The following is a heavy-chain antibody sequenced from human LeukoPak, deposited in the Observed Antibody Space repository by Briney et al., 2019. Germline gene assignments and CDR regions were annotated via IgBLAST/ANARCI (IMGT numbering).Heavy chain of an antibody. Sequence: ASVKVSCKASGYTFTSYAMHWVRQAPGQRLEWMGWINAGNGNTKYSQKFQGRVTITRDTSASTAYMELSSLRSEDTAVYYCARDLAGGSWAYYYYGMDVWGQGTTVTVSS. CDR3: ARDLAGGSWAYYYYGMDV. D-gene: IGHD2-15*01. CDR1: GYTFTSYA. CDR2: INAGNGNT. J-gene: IGHJ6*02. V-gene: IGHV1-3*01.